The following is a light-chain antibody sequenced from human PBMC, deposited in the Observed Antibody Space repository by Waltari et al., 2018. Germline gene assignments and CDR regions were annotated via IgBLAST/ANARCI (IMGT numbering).Light chain of an antibody. CDR2: GAS. V-gene: IGKV3-15*01. J-gene: IGKJ4*01. CDR3: QQYNDWPPLT. CDR1: QSVNRF. Sequence: EVVMTQSPATLSVSPGERVTLSCRASQSVNRFVAWYQQKPGQAPRLLIYGASTRATCIPARFSGSWSGTEFTLTISSLQSEDFAVYYCQQYNDWPPLTFGGGTKLEIK.